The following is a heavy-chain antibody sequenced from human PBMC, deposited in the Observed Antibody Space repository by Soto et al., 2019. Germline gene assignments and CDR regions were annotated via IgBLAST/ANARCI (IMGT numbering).Heavy chain of an antibody. CDR2: IYYSGST. J-gene: IGHJ4*02. D-gene: IGHD6-6*01. CDR3: ARDGVAALLYY. Sequence: SETLSLTCTVSGGSISSGDYYWSWIRQPPGKGLEWIGYIYYSGSTYYNPSLKSRVTISVDTSKNQFSLKLSSVTAADTAVYYCARDGVAALLYYWGQGTLVTVSS. CDR1: GGSISSGDYY. V-gene: IGHV4-30-4*01.